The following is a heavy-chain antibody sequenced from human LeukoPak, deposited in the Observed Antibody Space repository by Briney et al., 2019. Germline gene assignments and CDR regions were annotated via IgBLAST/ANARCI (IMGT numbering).Heavy chain of an antibody. D-gene: IGHD3-3*01. V-gene: IGHV4-39*07. CDR1: GGSISSSSYY. CDR3: ARESSYFF. CDR2: IYYSGST. Sequence: SETLSLTCTVSGGSISSSSYYWGWIRQPPGKGLEWIGSIYYSGSTYYNPSPKSRVTISVDTSKNQFSLKLSSVTAADTAVYYCARESSYFFWGQGTLVTVSS. J-gene: IGHJ4*02.